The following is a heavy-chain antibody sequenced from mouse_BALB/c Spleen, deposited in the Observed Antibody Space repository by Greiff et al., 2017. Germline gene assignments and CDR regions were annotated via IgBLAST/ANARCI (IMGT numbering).Heavy chain of an antibody. J-gene: IGHJ2*01. CDR3: NARRRPYFDY. V-gene: IGHV14-4*02. CDR2: IDPENGDT. Sequence: EVKLLESGAELVRSGASVKLSCTASGFNIKDYYMHWVKQRPEQGLEWIGWIDPENGDTEYAPKFQGKATMTADTSSNTAYLQLSSLTSEDTAVYYCNARRRPYFDYWGQGTTLTVSS. CDR1: GFNIKDYY.